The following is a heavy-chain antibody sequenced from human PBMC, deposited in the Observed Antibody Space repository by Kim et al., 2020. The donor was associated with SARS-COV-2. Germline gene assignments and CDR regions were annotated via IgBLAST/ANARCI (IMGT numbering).Heavy chain of an antibody. Sequence: GESLKISCKGSGYSFTSYWIGWVRQMPGKGLEWMGIIYPGDSDTRYSPSFQGQVTISADKSISTAYLQWSSLKASDTAMYYCARNPQPELSPYYFDYWGQGTLVTVSS. D-gene: IGHD1-7*01. V-gene: IGHV5-51*01. CDR3: ARNPQPELSPYYFDY. J-gene: IGHJ4*02. CDR2: IYPGDSDT. CDR1: GYSFTSYW.